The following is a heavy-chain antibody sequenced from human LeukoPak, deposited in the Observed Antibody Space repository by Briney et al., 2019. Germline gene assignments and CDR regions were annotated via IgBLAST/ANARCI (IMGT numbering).Heavy chain of an antibody. J-gene: IGHJ6*02. CDR2: INHNGNVN. V-gene: IGHV3-7*03. CDR1: GFTFSSYW. CDR3: ARGGGLDV. D-gene: IGHD3-16*01. Sequence: GGSLRLSCAASGFTFSSYWMNWARQAPGKGLEWVASINHNGNVNYYVDSVKGRFTISRDNAKNSLYLQMTNLRAEDTAVYFCARGGGLDVWGQGATVTVSS.